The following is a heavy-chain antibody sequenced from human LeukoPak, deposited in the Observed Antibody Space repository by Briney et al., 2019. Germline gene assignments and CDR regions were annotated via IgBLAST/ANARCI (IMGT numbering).Heavy chain of an antibody. Sequence: SVKVSCTSSGGTFNTHIFNWVRQAPGQGLEWMGRIIPILGIANYAQKFQGRVTITADKSTSTAYMELSSLRSEDTAVYYCARDLWDCGGDCYTYYYYYGMDVWGQGTTVTVSS. CDR3: ARDLWDCGGDCYTYYYYYGMDV. V-gene: IGHV1-69*04. D-gene: IGHD2-21*02. CDR1: GGTFNTHI. CDR2: IIPILGIA. J-gene: IGHJ6*02.